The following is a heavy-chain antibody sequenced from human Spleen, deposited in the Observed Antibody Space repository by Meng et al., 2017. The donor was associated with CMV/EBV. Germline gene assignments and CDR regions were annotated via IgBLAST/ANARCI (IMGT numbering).Heavy chain of an antibody. J-gene: IGHJ4*02. Sequence: ASVKVSCKASGYTFTNYVISWVRQAPGQGLEWMGWISAYNGNTIYAQKLQGRVTMTTDTSTSTAYMELRSLRSDDTAVYYCAREGKIPAAMAPDYWGQGTLVTVSS. CDR1: GYTFTNYV. D-gene: IGHD2-2*01. V-gene: IGHV1-18*01. CDR2: ISAYNGNT. CDR3: AREGKIPAAMAPDY.